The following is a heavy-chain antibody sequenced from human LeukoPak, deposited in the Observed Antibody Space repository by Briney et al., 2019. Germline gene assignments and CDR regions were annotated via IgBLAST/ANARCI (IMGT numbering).Heavy chain of an antibody. D-gene: IGHD2-15*01. CDR3: AREVVVIPDYYYYGMDV. CDR2: MRRDGNEI. J-gene: IGHJ6*02. CDR1: GFTFSTYW. V-gene: IGHV3-7*01. Sequence: GGSLRLSCSASGFTFSTYWMSWVRQAPGKGLEWVANMRRDGNEIYYLDSVRGRFTISRDNAKNSLYLQMNSLRAEDTAVYYCAREVVVIPDYYYYGMDVWGQGTTVIVSS.